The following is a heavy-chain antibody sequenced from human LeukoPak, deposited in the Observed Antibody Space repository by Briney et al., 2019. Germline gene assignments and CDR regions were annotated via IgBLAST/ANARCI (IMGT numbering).Heavy chain of an antibody. D-gene: IGHD5-12*01. CDR1: GYTFTSNY. CDR3: AGSYSGYDTQSFDY. V-gene: IGHV1-46*01. CDR2: INPSGGST. Sequence: ASVKVSCKAFGYTFTSNYMHWVRQAPGQGLEWMGIINPSGGSTSYAQKFQGRVTMTRDMSTSTVYMELSSLRSEDTAVYYCAGSYSGYDTQSFDYWGQGTLVTVSS. J-gene: IGHJ4*02.